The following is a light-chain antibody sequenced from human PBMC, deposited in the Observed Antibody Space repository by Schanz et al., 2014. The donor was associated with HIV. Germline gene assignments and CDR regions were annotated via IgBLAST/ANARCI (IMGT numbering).Light chain of an antibody. J-gene: IGLJ3*02. V-gene: IGLV1-40*01. CDR1: SSNIGAGYD. CDR3: QSYDSSLRASV. Sequence: QSVLTQPPSVSGAPGQRVTISCTGSSSNIGAGYDVHWYQLLPGTAPKLLIHGNSNRPSGVPHRFSGSKSGTSASLAITGLQAEDEAHYYCQSYDSSLRASVFGGGTKVTVL. CDR2: GNS.